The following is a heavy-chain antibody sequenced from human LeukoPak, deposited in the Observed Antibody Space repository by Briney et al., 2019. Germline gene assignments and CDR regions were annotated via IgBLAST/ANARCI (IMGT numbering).Heavy chain of an antibody. CDR1: GGSISSHY. V-gene: IGHV4-4*07. CDR3: ARWRKYYYDSSGYRPGYYYYYMDV. J-gene: IGHJ6*03. CDR2: IYTSGST. D-gene: IGHD3-22*01. Sequence: PSETLSLTCTVSGGSISSHYWSWIRQPAGKGLEWIGRIYTSGSTNYNPSLKSRVTISVDTSKNQFSLKLSSVTAADTAVYYCARWRKYYYDSSGYRPGYYYYYMDVWGKGTTVTVSS.